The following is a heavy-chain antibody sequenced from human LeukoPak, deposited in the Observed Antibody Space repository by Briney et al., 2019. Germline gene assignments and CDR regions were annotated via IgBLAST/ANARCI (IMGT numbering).Heavy chain of an antibody. J-gene: IGHJ4*02. Sequence: PGGSLRLSRAASGFTFDDYAMHWVRRAPGKGLEWVSGISWNSGSIRHADSVKGRFTNSRDHAKNSLYQQMNSLSAEDLAFYYCARAHSSSSYFEYCGQGNL. CDR3: ARAHSSSSYFEY. V-gene: IGHV3-9*03. CDR2: ISWNSGSI. CDR1: GFTFDDYA. D-gene: IGHD6-6*01.